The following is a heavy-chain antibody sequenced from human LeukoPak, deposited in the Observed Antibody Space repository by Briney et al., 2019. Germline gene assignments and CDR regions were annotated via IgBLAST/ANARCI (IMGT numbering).Heavy chain of an antibody. CDR2: ISGSGGST. J-gene: IGHJ4*02. V-gene: IGHV3-23*01. CDR1: GFTFSSYA. Sequence: GGSLRLSCAASGFTFSSYAMSWVRQAPGKGLEWVSAISGSGGSTYYADSVKGRFTISRDNSRNTLYLQMNSLRADDTAIYYCGKGRDSSSWYAFDYWGQGTLVTVSS. CDR3: GKGRDSSSWYAFDY. D-gene: IGHD6-13*01.